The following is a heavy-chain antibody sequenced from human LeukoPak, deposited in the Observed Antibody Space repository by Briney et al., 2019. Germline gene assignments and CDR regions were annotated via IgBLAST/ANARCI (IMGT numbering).Heavy chain of an antibody. CDR3: ARVDPLRYFHWSINGRQRYFQH. V-gene: IGHV4-34*01. Sequence: SETLSLTCAVYGGSFSGYYWSWIRQPPGKGLEWIGEINHSGSTNYNPSLKSRVTISVDTSKNQFSLKLSSVTAADTAVYYCARVDPLRYFHWSINGRQRYFQHWGQGTLVTVSS. CDR1: GGSFSGYY. D-gene: IGHD3-9*01. J-gene: IGHJ1*01. CDR2: INHSGST.